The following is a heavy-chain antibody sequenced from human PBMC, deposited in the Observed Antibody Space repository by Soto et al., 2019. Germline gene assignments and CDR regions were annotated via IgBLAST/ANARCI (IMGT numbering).Heavy chain of an antibody. J-gene: IGHJ4*01. D-gene: IGHD3-22*01. CDR2: IKQDGSRK. CDR1: AFTLSTYW. Sequence: GWSLRLSCEASAFTLSTYWMSWVRQAPGKGLEWVANIKQDGSRKNYVESVKGRFTISRDNAKNSLYLQMNSLRAEDTAVYLCARETYYNDSSGYSHFDCWGHGTLVTVSS. CDR3: ARETYYNDSSGYSHFDC. V-gene: IGHV3-7*03.